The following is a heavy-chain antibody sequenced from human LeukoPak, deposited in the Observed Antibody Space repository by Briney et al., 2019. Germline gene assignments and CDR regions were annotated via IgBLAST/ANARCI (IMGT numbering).Heavy chain of an antibody. CDR3: ARESVSDKARDPDY. CDR1: GGSISSYY. V-gene: IGHV4-59*12. CDR2: IYYSGST. D-gene: IGHD4-4*01. Sequence: SETLSLTCTVSGGSISSYYWSWIRQPPGKGLEWIGYIYYSGSTNYNPSLKSRVTISVDRSKNQFSLKLSSVTAADTAVYYCARESVSDKARDPDYWGQGTLVTVSS. J-gene: IGHJ4*02.